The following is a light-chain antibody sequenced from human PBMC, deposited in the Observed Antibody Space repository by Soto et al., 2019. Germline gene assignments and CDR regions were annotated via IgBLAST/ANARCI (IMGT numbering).Light chain of an antibody. Sequence: QSVLTQPPSVSGAPGQRVTISCTGSSSNIGTGYDVHWYQKLPGTAPKLLIYLNNNRPSGVPGRFSASKSGTSASLAITGLKAEDEGDDYCQSYDSSLSLVFGGGTKLTGL. CDR2: LNN. V-gene: IGLV1-40*01. J-gene: IGLJ2*01. CDR3: QSYDSSLSLV. CDR1: SSNIGTGYD.